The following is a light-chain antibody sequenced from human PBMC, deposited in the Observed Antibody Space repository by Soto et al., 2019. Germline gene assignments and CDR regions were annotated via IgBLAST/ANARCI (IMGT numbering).Light chain of an antibody. Sequence: IQMTQSPATLSASVGDRVTISCRASQSIDSWLAWYQQKPGKAPKLLIFDASSLESGVPSRFSGSGSGTEFTLTISSLQPDDSATYYCQPYNSYSRTFGQGTKVDIK. J-gene: IGKJ1*01. CDR3: QPYNSYSRT. CDR2: DAS. CDR1: QSIDSW. V-gene: IGKV1-5*01.